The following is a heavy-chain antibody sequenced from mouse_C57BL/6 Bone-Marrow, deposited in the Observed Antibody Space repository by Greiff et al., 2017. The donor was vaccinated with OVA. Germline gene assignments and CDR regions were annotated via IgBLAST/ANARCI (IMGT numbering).Heavy chain of an antibody. CDR1: GYTFTDYN. CDR2: INPNNGGT. D-gene: IGHD1-1*02. Sequence: VQLQQSGPELVKPGASVKIPCKASGYTFTDYNMDWVKQSPGKSLEWIGDINPNNGGTIYNQKFKGKATLTVDKSSSTAYMKLRSLTSEDTAVYYGARGWVLLDYAMDYWGQGTSVTVSS. V-gene: IGHV1-18*01. J-gene: IGHJ4*01. CDR3: ARGWVLLDYAMDY.